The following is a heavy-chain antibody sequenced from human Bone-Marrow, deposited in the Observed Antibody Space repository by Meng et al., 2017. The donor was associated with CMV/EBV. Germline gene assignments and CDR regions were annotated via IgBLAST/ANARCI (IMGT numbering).Heavy chain of an antibody. CDR1: GFTFTSYW. CDR2: INSDGSSL. V-gene: IGHV3-74*01. J-gene: IGHJ4*02. Sequence: GGSLRLSCAASGFTFTSYWMHWVRQAPGKGLVWVSRINSDGSSLRYADSVKGRFTISRDNAKNTVYLQMNSLRGEDTAVYYCARDTSNQHSFGYWGQGTLVTVSS. CDR3: ARDTSNQHSFGY.